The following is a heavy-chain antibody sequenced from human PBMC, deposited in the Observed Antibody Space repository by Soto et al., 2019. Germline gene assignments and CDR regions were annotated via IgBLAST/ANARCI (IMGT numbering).Heavy chain of an antibody. D-gene: IGHD4-17*01. CDR1: DGSLSDDY. CDR3: ARRSTVTYWFDP. J-gene: IGHJ5*02. CDR2: IHPSGST. Sequence: SETLSLTCAVYDGSLSDDYYTWTRQPPGKGLEWIGDIHPSGSTYYNPSLKSRVTLSVDTSKNQFSLKLSSVTAADTAVYYCARRSTVTYWFDPWGQGTLVTVSS. V-gene: IGHV4-34*01.